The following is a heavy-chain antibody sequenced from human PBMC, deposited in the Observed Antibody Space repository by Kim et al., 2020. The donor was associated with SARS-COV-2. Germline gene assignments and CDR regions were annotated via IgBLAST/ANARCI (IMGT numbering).Heavy chain of an antibody. V-gene: IGHV4-4*02. CDR3: ARTNSSGWYGSYYYGMDV. CDR2: IYHSGST. D-gene: IGHD6-19*01. J-gene: IGHJ6*02. Sequence: EWIGEIYHSGSTNYNPSLKSRVTISVDKSKNQFSLKLSSVTAADTAVYYCARTNSSGWYGSYYYGMDVWGQGTTVTVSS.